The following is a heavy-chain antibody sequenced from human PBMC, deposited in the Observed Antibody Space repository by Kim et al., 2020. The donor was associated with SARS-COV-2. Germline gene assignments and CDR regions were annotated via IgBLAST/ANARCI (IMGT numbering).Heavy chain of an antibody. CDR3: TSHCGGDCYAVDY. J-gene: IGHJ4*02. V-gene: IGHV3-49*02. D-gene: IGHD2-21*02. Sequence: YAASVKGRFTISRDDSKSIAYLQMNSLKTEDTAVYYCTSHCGGDCYAVDYWGQGTLVTVSS.